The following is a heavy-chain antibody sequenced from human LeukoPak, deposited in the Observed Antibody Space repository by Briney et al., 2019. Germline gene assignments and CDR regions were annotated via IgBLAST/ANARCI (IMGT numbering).Heavy chain of an antibody. CDR1: GFTFDDYA. CDR3: AKGDLTRSTHSDS. CDR2: ISWNSGSI. D-gene: IGHD2-2*01. Sequence: GRSLRLSCAASGFTFDDYAMHWVRQAPGKGLEWVSGISWNSGSIGYADSVKGRFTISRDNAKNSLYLQMNSLRAEDTAVYYCAKGDLTRSTHSDSRGQGTLVTVSS. V-gene: IGHV3-9*01. J-gene: IGHJ4*02.